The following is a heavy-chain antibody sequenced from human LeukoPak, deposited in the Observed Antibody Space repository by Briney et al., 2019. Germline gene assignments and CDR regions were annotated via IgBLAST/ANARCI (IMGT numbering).Heavy chain of an antibody. D-gene: IGHD2-2*02. J-gene: IGHJ4*02. Sequence: SETLSLTCAVYGGSFSGYYWSWIRQPPGKGLEWIGEINHSGRTNYNPSLKSRVTLSVDTSKSQFSLKLTSVTVADTAVYYCARATHCSSATCYRPFDYWGQGTLVTVSS. CDR1: GGSFSGYY. CDR2: INHSGRT. CDR3: ARATHCSSATCYRPFDY. V-gene: IGHV4-34*01.